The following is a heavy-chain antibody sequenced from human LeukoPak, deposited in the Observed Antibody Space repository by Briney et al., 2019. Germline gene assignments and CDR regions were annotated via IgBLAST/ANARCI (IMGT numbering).Heavy chain of an antibody. CDR3: AKDGRSSAPH. V-gene: IGHV3-30*04. J-gene: IGHJ4*02. D-gene: IGHD6-6*01. CDR1: GFTFSSYA. CDR2: ISYDGSNK. Sequence: GGSLRLSCAASGFTFSSYAMHWVRQAPGKGLEWVAVISYDGSNKYYADSVKGRFTISRDNSKNTLYLQMNSLRVEDTAVYYCAKDGRSSAPHWGQGTLVTVSS.